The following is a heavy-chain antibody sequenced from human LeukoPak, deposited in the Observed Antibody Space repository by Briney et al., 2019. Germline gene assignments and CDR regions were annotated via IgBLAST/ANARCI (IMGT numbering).Heavy chain of an antibody. CDR2: ISGSGGST. Sequence: GGSLRLSCAASGFTFSSYAMSWVRQAPGKGLEWVSGISGSGGSTYYADSVKGQFTISRDNSKNTLYLQMNSLRAEDTAVYYCAKGVYSYDSGGHNYFDYGGQGTGVTVSS. CDR1: GFTFSSYA. J-gene: IGHJ4*02. D-gene: IGHD3-22*01. CDR3: AKGVYSYDSGGHNYFDY. V-gene: IGHV3-23*01.